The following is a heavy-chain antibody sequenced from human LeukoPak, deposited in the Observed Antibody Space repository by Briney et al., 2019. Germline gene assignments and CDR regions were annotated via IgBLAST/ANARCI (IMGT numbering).Heavy chain of an antibody. J-gene: IGHJ4*02. V-gene: IGHV3-9*01. CDR1: GFTFDDYA. Sequence: GRSLRLSCAASGFTFDDYAMHWVRQAPGKGLEWLSGISWNSGSIGYADSAKGRFTISRDNAKNSLYLQMNSLRAEDTALYYCAKDKGYNYGAFDYWGQGTLVTVSS. CDR2: ISWNSGSI. CDR3: AKDKGYNYGAFDY. D-gene: IGHD5-24*01.